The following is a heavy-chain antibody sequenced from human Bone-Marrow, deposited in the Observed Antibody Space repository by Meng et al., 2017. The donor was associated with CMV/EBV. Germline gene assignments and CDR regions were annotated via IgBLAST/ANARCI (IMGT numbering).Heavy chain of an antibody. J-gene: IGHJ6*02. CDR2: INPNSGGT. D-gene: IGHD2-2*01. CDR3: ARDRLRGYCSSTSCYPPTYYYGMDV. CDR1: GYTFTGYY. V-gene: IGHV1-2*02. Sequence: ASVKVSCKASGYTFTGYYMHWVRQAPGQGREWMGWINPNSGGTNYAQKFQGRVTMTTDTSTSTAYMELRSLRSDDTAVYYCARDRLRGYCSSTSCYPPTYYYGMDVWGQGTTVTVSS.